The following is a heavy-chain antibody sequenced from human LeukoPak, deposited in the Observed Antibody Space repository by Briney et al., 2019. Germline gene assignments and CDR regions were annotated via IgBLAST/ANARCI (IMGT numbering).Heavy chain of an antibody. CDR1: GFTFSSYS. D-gene: IGHD1-14*01. CDR3: ARGLTANRHWYFDL. J-gene: IGHJ2*01. V-gene: IGHV3-30*03. Sequence: GGSLRLSCAASGFTFSSYSMNWVRQAPGKGLEWVAVISYDGSNKYYADSVKGRFTISRDNSKNTLYLQMNSLRAEDTAVYYCARGLTANRHWYFDLWGRGTLVTVSS. CDR2: ISYDGSNK.